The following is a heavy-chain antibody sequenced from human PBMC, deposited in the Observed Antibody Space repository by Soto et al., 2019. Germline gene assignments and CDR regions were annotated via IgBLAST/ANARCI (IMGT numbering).Heavy chain of an antibody. CDR3: ARRHGLDIDAYY. D-gene: IGHD3-10*01. CDR1: GDSISRGGYS. CDR2: IYHSGST. Sequence: PSETLSLTCAVSGDSISRGGYSWSWIRQPPGKGLEWIGYIYHSGSTSYTPSLNGRVTISIDRSKNQFSLELSSVTAADTAVYFCARRHGLDIDAYYWGQGILVTVSS. J-gene: IGHJ4*02. V-gene: IGHV4-30-2*01.